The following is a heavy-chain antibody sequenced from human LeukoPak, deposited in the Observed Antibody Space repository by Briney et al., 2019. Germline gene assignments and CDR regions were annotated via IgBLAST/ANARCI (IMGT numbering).Heavy chain of an antibody. J-gene: IGHJ6*03. CDR1: GFTVSSNY. V-gene: IGHV3-66*01. Sequence: PGGSLRLSCAASGFTVSSNYMSWVRQAPGKGLEWVSVIYSGGSTYYADSVKGRFTISRDNSKNTLYLQMNSLRAEDTAVYYCARVMGSHSTYYYDSSGYYYYYYYMDVWGKGTTVTVSS. D-gene: IGHD3-22*01. CDR3: ARVMGSHSTYYYDSSGYYYYYYYMDV. CDR2: IYSGGST.